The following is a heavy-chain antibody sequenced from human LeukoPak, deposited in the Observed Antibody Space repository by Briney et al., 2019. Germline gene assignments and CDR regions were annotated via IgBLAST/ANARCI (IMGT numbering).Heavy chain of an antibody. D-gene: IGHD5-18*01. V-gene: IGHV3-30*03. Sequence: GGSLRLSCAASGFTFSSYGMHWVRQAPGKGLEWVAVISYDGSNKYYADSVKGRFTISRDNAKNSLYLQMNSLRAEDTAVYYCARDRWGYSFDRNAFDIWGQGTMVTVSS. CDR3: ARDRWGYSFDRNAFDI. J-gene: IGHJ3*02. CDR2: ISYDGSNK. CDR1: GFTFSSYG.